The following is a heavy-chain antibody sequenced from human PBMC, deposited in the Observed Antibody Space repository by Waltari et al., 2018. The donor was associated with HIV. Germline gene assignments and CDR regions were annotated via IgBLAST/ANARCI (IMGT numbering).Heavy chain of an antibody. V-gene: IGHV4-39*01. J-gene: IGHJ4*02. D-gene: IGHD5-18*01. CDR1: GCSISSRSYY. CDR3: AKHMTALVPFDY. CDR2: IYYSGST. Sequence: QLQLQESGPGLVKPSETLSLTCSVSGCSISSRSYYWGWIRQPPGKGLEWIGSIYYSGSTYYNPSLKSRVTISVDTSKNQFSLNLNSVTAADTAVYFCAKHMTALVPFDYWGQGTLVTVSS.